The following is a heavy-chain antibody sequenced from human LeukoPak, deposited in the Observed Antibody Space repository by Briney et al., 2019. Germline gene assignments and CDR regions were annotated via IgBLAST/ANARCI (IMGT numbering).Heavy chain of an antibody. D-gene: IGHD3-22*01. V-gene: IGHV3-21*01. CDR2: ISSSSSHT. CDR3: TTPDYYDSYGMDV. Sequence: PGGSLRLSCAASGFTFSSYSMNWVRQAPGKGLEWVSSISSSSSHTYYADSVKGRFTISRDNAKNSLYLQMNSLRAEDTAVYYCTTPDYYDSYGMDVWGQGTTVTVSS. CDR1: GFTFSSYS. J-gene: IGHJ6*02.